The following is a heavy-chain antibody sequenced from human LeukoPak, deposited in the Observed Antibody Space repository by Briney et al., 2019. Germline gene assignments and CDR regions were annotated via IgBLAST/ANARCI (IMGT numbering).Heavy chain of an antibody. CDR3: ARRRRVSYYFDY. CDR2: INHSGST. V-gene: IGHV4-34*01. CDR1: GGSFSGYY. D-gene: IGHD1-1*01. J-gene: IGHJ4*02. Sequence: SETLSLTCAVYGGSFSGYYWSWIRKPPGKGLEWIGEINHSGSTNYNPSLKSRVTISVDTSKNQFSLKLSSVTAADTAVYYCARRRRVSYYFDYWGQGTLVTVSS.